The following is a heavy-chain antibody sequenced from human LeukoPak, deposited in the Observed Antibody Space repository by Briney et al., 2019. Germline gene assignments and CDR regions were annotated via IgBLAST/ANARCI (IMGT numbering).Heavy chain of an antibody. V-gene: IGHV1-2*02. CDR3: ARDRRCSSGAPRCFWDT. CDR2: INPNSGGT. J-gene: IGHJ3*02. CDR1: GYTFTGYY. D-gene: IGHD2-15*01. Sequence: GASVKVSCKASGYTFTGYYMHWVRQAPGQGLEWMGWINPNSGGTNYAQKFQGRVTMTRDTSISTAYMELSRLRSDDTAVYYCARDRRCSSGAPRCFWDTWGQGTMVTVSS.